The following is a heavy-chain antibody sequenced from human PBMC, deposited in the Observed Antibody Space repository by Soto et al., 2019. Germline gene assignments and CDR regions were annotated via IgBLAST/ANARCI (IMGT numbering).Heavy chain of an antibody. CDR2: IYSGGST. CDR1: GFTVSSNY. V-gene: IGHV3-53*01. D-gene: IGHD6-6*01. Sequence: EVQLVESGGGLIQPGGSLRLSCAASGFTVSSNYMSWVRQAPGKGLEGVSVIYSGGSTYYADSVKGRFSISRDNSKNTLYLQMNRLRAEDTAVYYCARELSSSSSYYYGMDVWGQGPKVTVSS. J-gene: IGHJ6*02. CDR3: ARELSSSSSYYYGMDV.